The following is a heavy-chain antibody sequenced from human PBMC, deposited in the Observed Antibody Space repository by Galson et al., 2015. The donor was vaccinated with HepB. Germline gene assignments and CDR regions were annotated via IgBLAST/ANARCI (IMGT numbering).Heavy chain of an antibody. D-gene: IGHD6-13*01. J-gene: IGHJ4*02. V-gene: IGHV3-11*01. Sequence: SLRLSCAASGFTFSDYYMSWIRQAPGKGLEWVSYISSSGSTIYYADSVKGRFTISRDNAKNLLYLQMNSLRAEDTAVYYCARGAAAGTPDFDYWGQGTLVTVSS. CDR2: ISSSGSTI. CDR1: GFTFSDYY. CDR3: ARGAAAGTPDFDY.